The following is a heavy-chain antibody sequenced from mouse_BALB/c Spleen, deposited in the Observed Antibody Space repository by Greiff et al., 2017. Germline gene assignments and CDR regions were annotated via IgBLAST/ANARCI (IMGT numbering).Heavy chain of an antibody. J-gene: IGHJ4*01. CDR1: GYTFTSYY. V-gene: IGHV1S56*01. Sequence: QVQLQQSGPELVKPGASVRISCKASGYTFTSYYIHWVKQRPGQGLEWIGWIYPGNVNTKYNEKFKGKATLTADKSSSTAYMQLSSLTSEDSAVYFCARSRSYDGPLYAMDYWGQGTSVTVSS. D-gene: IGHD2-3*01. CDR2: IYPGNVNT. CDR3: ARSRSYDGPLYAMDY.